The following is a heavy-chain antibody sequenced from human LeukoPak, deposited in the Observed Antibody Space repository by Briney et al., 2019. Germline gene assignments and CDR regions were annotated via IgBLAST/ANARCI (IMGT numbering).Heavy chain of an antibody. D-gene: IGHD3-16*01. CDR3: ARPGSRGRQAAFDI. Sequence: PSETLSLTCAVYDGSFSGYYWSWIRQPPGKGLEWIGEINHSGSTNYNPSLKSRVTISVDTSKNQFSLKLSSVTAADTAVYYCARPGSRGRQAAFDIWGQGTMVTVSS. J-gene: IGHJ3*02. CDR1: DGSFSGYY. CDR2: INHSGST. V-gene: IGHV4-34*01.